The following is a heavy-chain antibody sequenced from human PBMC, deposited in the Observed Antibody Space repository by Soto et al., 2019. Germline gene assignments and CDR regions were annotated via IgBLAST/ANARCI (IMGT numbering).Heavy chain of an antibody. CDR1: GGTFSSYA. CDR3: ARERRITIFGVPMPPFHYYYYGMDV. CDR2: IIPIFGTA. Sequence: GASVKVSCKASGGTFSSYAISWVRQAPGQGLEWMGGIIPIFGTANYAQKFQGRVTITADESTSTAYMELSSLRSEDTAVYYCARERRITIFGVPMPPFHYYYYGMDVWGQGTTVTVSS. D-gene: IGHD3-3*01. V-gene: IGHV1-69*13. J-gene: IGHJ6*02.